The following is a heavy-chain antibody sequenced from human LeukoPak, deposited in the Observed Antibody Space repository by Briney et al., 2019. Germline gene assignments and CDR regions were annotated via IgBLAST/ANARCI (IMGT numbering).Heavy chain of an antibody. CDR3: ARDQAVAGKRGVYNWFDP. CDR1: GYTFTSYG. D-gene: IGHD6-19*01. V-gene: IGHV1-18*04. J-gene: IGHJ5*02. Sequence: GASVKVSCKASGYTFTSYGISWVRQAPGQGLEWMGWISAYNGNTNYAQKLQGRVTMTTDTSTSTAYMELRSLRSDDTAVYYCARDQAVAGKRGVYNWFDPWGQGTLVTASS. CDR2: ISAYNGNT.